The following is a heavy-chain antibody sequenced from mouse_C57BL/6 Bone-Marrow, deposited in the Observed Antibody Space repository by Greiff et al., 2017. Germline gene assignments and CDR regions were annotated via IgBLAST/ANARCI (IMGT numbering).Heavy chain of an antibody. V-gene: IGHV1-18*01. D-gene: IGHD1-1*01. CDR1: GYTFTDYN. CDR2: INPNNGGT. J-gene: IGHJ1*03. Sequence: DVKLQESGPELVKPGASVKIPCKASGYTFTDYNMDWVKQSHGKSLEWIGDINPNNGGTIYNQKFKGKATLTVDKSSSTAYMELRSLTSEDTAVYYCARSLDYGSSYWYFDVWGTGTTVTVSS. CDR3: ARSLDYGSSYWYFDV.